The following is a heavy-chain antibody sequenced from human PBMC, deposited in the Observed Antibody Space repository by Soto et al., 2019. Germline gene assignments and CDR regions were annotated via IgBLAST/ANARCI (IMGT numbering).Heavy chain of an antibody. CDR1: GGSISSYY. J-gene: IGHJ6*02. CDR3: TRDPYYDFWSGYVPAGMDV. CDR2: IYTSGST. Sequence: SETLSLTCTVSGGSISSYYWSWIRQPAGKGLEWIGRIYTSGSTNYNPSLKSRVTMSVDTSKNQFSLKLSSVAAADTAVYYCTRDPYYDFWSGYVPAGMDVWGQGTTVTVSS. D-gene: IGHD3-3*01. V-gene: IGHV4-4*07.